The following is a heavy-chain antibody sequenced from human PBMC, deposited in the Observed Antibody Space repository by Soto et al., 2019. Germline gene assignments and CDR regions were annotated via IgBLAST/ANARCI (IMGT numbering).Heavy chain of an antibody. Sequence: RASLKVSCKASGGTFSTSSINWLRQAPGQRPEWMGNILPIFGTADYAQKFQDRVTITADKSTDTAYMELRSLFSEDTAVYYCERGHEDGGNSDAFDIWGQGTVVTVSS. V-gene: IGHV1-69*06. CDR3: ERGHEDGGNSDAFDI. D-gene: IGHD4-17*01. CDR1: GGTFSTSS. CDR2: ILPIFGTA. J-gene: IGHJ3*02.